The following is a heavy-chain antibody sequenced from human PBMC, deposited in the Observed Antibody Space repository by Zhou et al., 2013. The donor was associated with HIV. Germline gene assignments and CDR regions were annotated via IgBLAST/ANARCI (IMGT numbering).Heavy chain of an antibody. V-gene: IGHV4-59*11. CDR1: GGSISSHY. CDR3: ARGIRYFDWLSKYYFDY. Sequence: QVQLQESGPGLVKPSETLSLTCTVSGGSISSHYWSWIRQPPGKGLEWIGYIYYGGSTNYNPSLKSRVTISVDTSKNQFSLKLSSVTAADTAVYYCARGIRYFDWLSKYYFDYWGQGTLVTVSS. D-gene: IGHD3-9*01. CDR2: IYYGGST. J-gene: IGHJ4*02.